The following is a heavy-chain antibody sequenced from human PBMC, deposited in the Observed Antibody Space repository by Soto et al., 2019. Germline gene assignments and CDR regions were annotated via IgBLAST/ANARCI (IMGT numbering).Heavy chain of an antibody. CDR1: GGSFSGYY. V-gene: IGHV4-34*01. Sequence: QVQLQQWGAGLLKPSETLSLTCAVYGGSFSGYYWSWIRQPPGKGLEWIGEINHSGSTNYNPSLKRLVTISVDTSKNQFSLKLSSVTAADTAVYYCARDMGELSLVGSFDYWGQGPLVTVSS. D-gene: IGHD3-16*02. CDR2: INHSGST. CDR3: ARDMGELSLVGSFDY. J-gene: IGHJ4*02.